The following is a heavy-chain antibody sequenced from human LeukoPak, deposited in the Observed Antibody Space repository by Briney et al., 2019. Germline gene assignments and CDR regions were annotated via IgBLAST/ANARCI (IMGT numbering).Heavy chain of an antibody. D-gene: IGHD6-19*01. J-gene: IGHJ4*02. CDR3: ATVMLYSSGWYFFY. CDR1: GGTFSSYA. Sequence: RASVKVSCKAPGGTFSSYAISWVRQAPGQGLEWMGGIIPIFGTANYAQKFQGRVTITADESTSTAYMELSSLRSEDTAVYYCATVMLYSSGWYFFYWGQGALVTVSS. V-gene: IGHV1-69*13. CDR2: IIPIFGTA.